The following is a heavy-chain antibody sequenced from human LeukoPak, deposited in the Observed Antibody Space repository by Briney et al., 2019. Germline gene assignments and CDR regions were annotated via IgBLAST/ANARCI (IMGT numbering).Heavy chain of an antibody. CDR3: ARGRQRYCSGGSCRMRPNLYNWFDP. Sequence: PSETLSLTCAVYGGSFSGYYWSWIRQPPGKGLEWIGEINHSGSTNYNPSLKSRVTMSGDTSKNQFSLKLSSVTAADTAVYYCARGRQRYCSGGSCRMRPNLYNWFDPWGQGTLVTVSS. V-gene: IGHV4-34*01. J-gene: IGHJ5*02. D-gene: IGHD2-15*01. CDR2: INHSGST. CDR1: GGSFSGYY.